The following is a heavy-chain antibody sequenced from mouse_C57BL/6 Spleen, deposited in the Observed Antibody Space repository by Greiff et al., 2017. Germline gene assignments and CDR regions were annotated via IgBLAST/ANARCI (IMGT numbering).Heavy chain of an antibody. CDR3: ARGSGTSGAMDY. V-gene: IGHV7-1*01. J-gene: IGHJ4*01. D-gene: IGHD4-1*01. CDR1: GFTFSDFY. CDR2: SRNKANDYTT. Sequence: EVNLVESGGGLVQSGRSLRLSCATSGFTFSDFYMEWVRQAPGKGLEWIAASRNKANDYTTEYSASVKGRFIVSRDTSQSILYLQMNALRAEDTAIYYCARGSGTSGAMDYWGQGTSVTVSS.